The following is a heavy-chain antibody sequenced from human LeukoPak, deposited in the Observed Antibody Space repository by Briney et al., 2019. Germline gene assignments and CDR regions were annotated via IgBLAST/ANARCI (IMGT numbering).Heavy chain of an antibody. CDR1: GYTFTIYD. D-gene: IGHD3-3*01. J-gene: IGHJ6*02. CDR3: ARGAIFGVTPRGYGMDV. CDR2: MNPNNGGT. Sequence: ASVKVSCKASGYTFTIYDINWVRQAPGQGLELVGWMNPNNGGTVYAQKFQGRVTMTRDTSTGTLYMELNSLRSEDTAVYYCARGAIFGVTPRGYGMDVWGQGTTVTVSS. V-gene: IGHV1-8*01.